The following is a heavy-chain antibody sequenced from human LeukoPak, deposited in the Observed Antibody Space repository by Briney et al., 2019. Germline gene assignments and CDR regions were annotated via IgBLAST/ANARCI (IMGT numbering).Heavy chain of an antibody. CDR3: ASLYRTPTVTLDY. V-gene: IGHV3-23*01. D-gene: IGHD4-17*01. Sequence: GGSLRLSCAASGFTFSSYAMTWVRQAPGKGLEWVSSIRGSGDSSYYADSVKGRFTISRDNSKNTLYLQMNSLRAEDTAVYYCASLYRTPTVTLDYWGQGTLVTVSS. CDR1: GFTFSSYA. CDR2: IRGSGDSS. J-gene: IGHJ4*02.